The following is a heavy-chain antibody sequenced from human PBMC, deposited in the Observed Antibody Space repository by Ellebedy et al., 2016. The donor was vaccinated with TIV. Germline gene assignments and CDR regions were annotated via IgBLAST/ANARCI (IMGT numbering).Heavy chain of an antibody. Sequence: GGSLRLXCAASGFTFSSYGMHWVRQAPGKGLEWVAVTSYDGSKKYYADSVKGRFTISRDNSKTTLYLQMNSLRVEDTAVYYCATDTRGANGLGGVDYWGQGTLVTVSS. J-gene: IGHJ4*02. D-gene: IGHD4/OR15-4a*01. CDR2: TSYDGSKK. V-gene: IGHV3-30*03. CDR3: ATDTRGANGLGGVDY. CDR1: GFTFSSYG.